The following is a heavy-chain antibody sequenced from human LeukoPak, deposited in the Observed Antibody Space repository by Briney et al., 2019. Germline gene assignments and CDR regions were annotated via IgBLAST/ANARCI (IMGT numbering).Heavy chain of an antibody. D-gene: IGHD3-22*01. J-gene: IGHJ6*02. CDR1: GGTFSSYA. Sequence: GASVTVSCKASGGTFSSYAISWVRQAPGQGLEWMGRIIPILGIANYAQKFQGRVTITADKSTSTAYMELSSLTSEDTAVYYRASGLYYYDSSGYSPATEYYYYGMDVWGQGTTVTVSS. V-gene: IGHV1-69*04. CDR3: ASGLYYYDSSGYSPATEYYYYGMDV. CDR2: IIPILGIA.